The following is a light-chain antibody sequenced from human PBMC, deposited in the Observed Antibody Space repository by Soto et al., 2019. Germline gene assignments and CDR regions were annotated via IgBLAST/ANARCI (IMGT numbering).Light chain of an antibody. CDR2: DAS. Sequence: DIQMTQSPSSLSASVGDRVTITCQASQDISNYLNWYQQKPGEAPKLRIYDASNLETGVPSRFSGTGSGTYFTFAISSLQPEDIATYYCQQYDNLLETFGQGTKLEIK. CDR1: QDISNY. CDR3: QQYDNLLET. V-gene: IGKV1-33*01. J-gene: IGKJ2*01.